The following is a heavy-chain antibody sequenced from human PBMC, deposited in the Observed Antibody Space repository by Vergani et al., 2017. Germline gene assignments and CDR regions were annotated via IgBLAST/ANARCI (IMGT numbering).Heavy chain of an antibody. J-gene: IGHJ6*03. D-gene: IGHD3-10*01. CDR3: ASEYYGPYYMDV. Sequence: QVQLVQSGAEVKKPGASVKVSCKASGYTFTSYYMHWVRQAPGQGLEWMGLINPSGGSTSYAQKFQGRVTMTRDTSTSTVYMELSSLRSEDTAVYYCASEYYGPYYMDVWGKGTTVTVSS. V-gene: IGHV1-46*03. CDR2: INPSGGST. CDR1: GYTFTSYY.